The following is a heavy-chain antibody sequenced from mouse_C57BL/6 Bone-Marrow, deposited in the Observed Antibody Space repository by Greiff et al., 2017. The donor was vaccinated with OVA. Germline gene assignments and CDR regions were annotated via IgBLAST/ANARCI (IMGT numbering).Heavy chain of an antibody. V-gene: IGHV1-69*01. Sequence: VQLQQPGAELVMPGASVKLSCKASGYTFTSYWMHWVKQRPGQGLEWIGEIDPSDSYTNYNQKFKGKSTLTVDKSSSTAYMQLSSLTSEDSAVYYCAREGTVVDWYFDVWGTGTTVTVSS. CDR1: GYTFTSYW. J-gene: IGHJ1*03. D-gene: IGHD1-1*01. CDR2: IDPSDSYT. CDR3: AREGTVVDWYFDV.